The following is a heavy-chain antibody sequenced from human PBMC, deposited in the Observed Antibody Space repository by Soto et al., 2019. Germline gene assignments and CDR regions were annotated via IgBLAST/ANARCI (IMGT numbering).Heavy chain of an antibody. Sequence: ASVKVSCKASGGTFSSYAISWVRQAPGQGLEWMGGIIPIFGTANYAQKFQGRVTITADESTSTAYMELSSLRSEDTAVYYCAREARRGPKRYYYDSSVNDAFDIWGQGTMVTVSS. V-gene: IGHV1-69*13. J-gene: IGHJ3*02. D-gene: IGHD3-22*01. CDR1: GGTFSSYA. CDR2: IIPIFGTA. CDR3: AREARRGPKRYYYDSSVNDAFDI.